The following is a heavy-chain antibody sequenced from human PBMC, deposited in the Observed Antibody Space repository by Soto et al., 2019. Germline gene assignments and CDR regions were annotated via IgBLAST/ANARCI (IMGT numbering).Heavy chain of an antibody. V-gene: IGHV2-26*01. CDR2: IFSNDEK. J-gene: IGHJ6*04. D-gene: IGHD6-19*01. Sequence: HVTLKESGPVLVKPTETLTLTCTVSGFSLSTGKVGVSWIRQPPGKALEWLAHIFSNDEKSYRTSLKSRFTIAEDTSKSQVVLTMTNVDTVDTATYYCARILFGRSVAGGYVSRDGSGKGTTVTVSS. CDR3: ARILFGRSVAGGYVSRDG. CDR1: GFSLSTGKVG.